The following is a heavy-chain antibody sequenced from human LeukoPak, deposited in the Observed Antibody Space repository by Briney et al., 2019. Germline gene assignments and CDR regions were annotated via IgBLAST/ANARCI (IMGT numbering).Heavy chain of an antibody. J-gene: IGHJ4*02. V-gene: IGHV3-20*04. CDR3: AREGSSGWFYYFDY. CDR2: INWNGGST. D-gene: IGHD6-19*01. CDR1: GFTFDDYG. Sequence: PGGSLRLSCAASGFTFDDYGMSWVRQAPGKGLEWVSGINWNGGSTGYADSVKGRFTISRDNAKNSLYLQMNSLRAEDTALYYCAREGSSGWFYYFDYWGQGTLVTVSS.